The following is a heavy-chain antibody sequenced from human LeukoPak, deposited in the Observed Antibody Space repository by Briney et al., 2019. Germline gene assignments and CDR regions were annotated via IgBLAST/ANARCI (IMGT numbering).Heavy chain of an antibody. D-gene: IGHD6-13*01. Sequence: PSETLSLTCAVYGGSFSGYYWSWIRQPPGKGLEWIGEINHSGSTNYNPSLKSRVTISVDTSKNQFSLKLSSVTAADTAVYYCARGPSSWSNYYYGMDVWGRGTTVTVSS. CDR2: INHSGST. CDR1: GGSFSGYY. V-gene: IGHV4-34*01. CDR3: ARGPSSWSNYYYGMDV. J-gene: IGHJ6*02.